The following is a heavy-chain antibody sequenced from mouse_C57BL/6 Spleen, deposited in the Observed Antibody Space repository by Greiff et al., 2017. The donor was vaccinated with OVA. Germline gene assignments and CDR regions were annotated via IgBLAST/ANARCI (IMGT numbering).Heavy chain of an antibody. D-gene: IGHD3-2*02. CDR3: ARGSGYVGYFDV. V-gene: IGHV1-64*01. CDR2: IHPNSGST. CDR1: GYTFTSYW. Sequence: QVQLQQPGAELVKPGASVKLSCKASGYTFTSYWMHWVKQRPGQGLEWIGMIHPNSGSTNYNEKFKSKATLTVDKSSSTAYMQLSSLTSEDSAVYYCARGSGYVGYFDVWGTGTTVTVSS. J-gene: IGHJ1*03.